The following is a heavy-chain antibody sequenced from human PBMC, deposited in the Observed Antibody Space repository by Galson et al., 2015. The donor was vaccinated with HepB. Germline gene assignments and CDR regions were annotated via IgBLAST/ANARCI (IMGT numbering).Heavy chain of an antibody. CDR3: ARDVAPLWAFDI. D-gene: IGHD2-21*01. V-gene: IGHV3-66*01. Sequence: SLRLSCAASGFTVSSNYMSWVRQAPGKGLEWVSVIYSGGSTYYADSVKGRFTISRGNSKNTLYLQMNSLRAEDTAVYYCARDVAPLWAFDIWGQGTMVTVSS. CDR1: GFTVSSNY. CDR2: IYSGGST. J-gene: IGHJ3*02.